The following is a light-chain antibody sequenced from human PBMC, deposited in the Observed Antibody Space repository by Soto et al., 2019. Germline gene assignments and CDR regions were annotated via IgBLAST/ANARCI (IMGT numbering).Light chain of an antibody. V-gene: IGLV2-23*02. CDR3: CSYAGSSTPFV. CDR2: EVS. Sequence: QSALTQPASVSGSPGQSITISCTGTSSDVGSYNLVSWYQQHPGKAPKLMIYEVSKRPSEVSNRFSGSKSGNTASLTISGLQAEDEADYYCCSYAGSSTPFVFGTGTKLTVL. J-gene: IGLJ1*01. CDR1: SSDVGSYNL.